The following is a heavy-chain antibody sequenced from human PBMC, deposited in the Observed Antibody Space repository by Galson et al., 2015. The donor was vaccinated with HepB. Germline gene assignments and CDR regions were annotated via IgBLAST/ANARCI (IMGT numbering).Heavy chain of an antibody. CDR1: GFSLSTSAMR. CDR2: IYWNSEK. V-gene: IGHV2-5*08. D-gene: IGHD2-15*01. J-gene: IGHJ4*01. Sequence: PALGKPTQTLTLTCSCSGFSLSTSAMRVSWIRQPPGKPLEWLARIYWNSEKRYNPSLNSRLTITKDTSKNHVGLTMTNMYPDDTGTYYCVRSLVYCSGGTCYYDHWGRGALVTVSS. CDR3: VRSLVYCSGGTCYYDH.